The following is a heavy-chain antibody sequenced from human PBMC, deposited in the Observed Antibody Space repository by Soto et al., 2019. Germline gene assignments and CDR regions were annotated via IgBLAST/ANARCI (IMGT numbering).Heavy chain of an antibody. CDR2: IHPNSGVT. D-gene: IGHD5-12*01. CDR1: RYTFTDYY. V-gene: IGHV1-2*02. Sequence: QVQLVQSGAEVKKPGASVKVSCKGSRYTFTDYYMHWVRQSPGQGLEWMGWIHPNSGVTKFPQKCQGRVIMTRHTSISKVYMELSRLTSDDTAVYYCARAGLTTLELATTYWGQGTPVTVSS. CDR3: ARAGLTTLELATTY. J-gene: IGHJ4*02.